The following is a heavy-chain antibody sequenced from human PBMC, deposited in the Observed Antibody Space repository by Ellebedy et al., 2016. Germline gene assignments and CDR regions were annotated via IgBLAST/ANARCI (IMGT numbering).Heavy chain of an antibody. J-gene: IGHJ6*03. CDR1: GFTFSSYS. CDR2: IRSKAYGGTT. V-gene: IGHV3-49*04. CDR3: TRDNFPPGDFWSGYSTGYYYYMDV. Sequence: GGSLRLSXAASGFTFSSYSMNWVRQAPGKGLEWVGFIRSKAYGGTTEYAASVKGRFTISRDDSKSIAYLQMNSLKTEDTAVYYCTRDNFPPGDFWSGYSTGYYYYMDVWGKGTTVTVSS. D-gene: IGHD3-3*01.